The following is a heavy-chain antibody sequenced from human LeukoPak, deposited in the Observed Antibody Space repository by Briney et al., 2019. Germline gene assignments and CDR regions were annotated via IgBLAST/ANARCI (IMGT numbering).Heavy chain of an antibody. CDR3: AKGDTIFGVVITPFDY. CDR2: ISGSGGST. V-gene: IGHV3-23*01. CDR1: GFTFSSYA. D-gene: IGHD3-3*01. Sequence: PGGSLRLSCAASGFTFSSYAMSWVRQAPGKGLEWVSAISGSGGSTYYADSVKGRFTISRDNSKNTLYLQMNSLRAEDTAVYYCAKGDTIFGVVITPFDYWGQGTLVTVSS. J-gene: IGHJ4*02.